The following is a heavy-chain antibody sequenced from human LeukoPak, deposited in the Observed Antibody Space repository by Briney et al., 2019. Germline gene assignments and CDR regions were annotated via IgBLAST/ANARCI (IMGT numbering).Heavy chain of an antibody. Sequence: PGGSLRLSCAASGFTFSSYGMHWVRQAPGKGLEWVAFIRYDGSNKYYADSVKGRFTISRDNSKNTLYLQMNSLRAEDTAGYYCARLSPRSYYFDYWGQGTLVTVSS. CDR1: GFTFSSYG. V-gene: IGHV3-30*02. J-gene: IGHJ4*02. D-gene: IGHD1-26*01. CDR3: ARLSPRSYYFDY. CDR2: IRYDGSNK.